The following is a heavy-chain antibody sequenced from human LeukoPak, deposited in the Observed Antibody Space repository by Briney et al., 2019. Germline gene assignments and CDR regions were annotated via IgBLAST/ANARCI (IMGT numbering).Heavy chain of an antibody. CDR1: GDSVTSSY. V-gene: IGHV4-4*07. Sequence: SETLSLTCTVSGDSVTSSYWCWIRQSAGKGLEWIGRIYDNANTNYNPSLKSRVTMSVDTSKNQFSLRLSFVTAADTAVYCCARSEAFDIWGQGTTVTVSS. J-gene: IGHJ3*02. CDR2: IYDNANT. CDR3: ARSEAFDI.